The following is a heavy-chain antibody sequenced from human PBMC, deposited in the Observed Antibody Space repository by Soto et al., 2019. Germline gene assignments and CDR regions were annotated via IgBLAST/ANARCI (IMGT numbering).Heavy chain of an antibody. CDR3: AREVGRGSGSYYLDY. Sequence: PGGSLRLSCAASEFIVSNYNMNWVRQAPGKGLEWVSFISSSGTYIYYADSVKGRFTISRDNAKNTVYLQMNGLRAEDTAVYYCAREVGRGSGSYYLDYWGQETLVTVSS. CDR2: ISSSGTYI. V-gene: IGHV3-21*04. CDR1: EFIVSNYN. J-gene: IGHJ4*02. D-gene: IGHD3-16*01.